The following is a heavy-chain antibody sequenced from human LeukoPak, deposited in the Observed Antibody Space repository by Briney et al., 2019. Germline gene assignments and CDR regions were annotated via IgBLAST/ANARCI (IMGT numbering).Heavy chain of an antibody. J-gene: IGHJ4*02. CDR2: IKQDGSEK. D-gene: IGHD3-3*01. CDR3: ARAIGIWSGYSY. Sequence: PGGSQRLSCAASGFTFSSYWMSWVRQAPGKGLEWVADIKQDGSEKNYVDSAKGRFTISRDNAKNSLYLQMNSLRAEDTAVYYCARAIGIWSGYSYWGQGTLVTVSS. CDR1: GFTFSSYW. V-gene: IGHV3-7*01.